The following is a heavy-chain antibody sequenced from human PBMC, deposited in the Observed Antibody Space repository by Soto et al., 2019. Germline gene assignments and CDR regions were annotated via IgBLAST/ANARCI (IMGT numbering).Heavy chain of an antibody. D-gene: IGHD1-20*01. CDR2: MTPNSGDT. V-gene: IGHV1-8*02. J-gene: IGHJ4*02. CDR1: GYTFTSYD. CDR3: ARNLYNTGSFDH. Sequence: QVQLVQSGAEVKKPGASVKVSCKASGYTFTSYDINWVRQAPGQGLEWVGWMTPNSGDTGYAQTFQGRVTLTRDTSRSTAYMALSSLTSEDTAVYYCARNLYNTGSFDHWGQGTRVTVSS.